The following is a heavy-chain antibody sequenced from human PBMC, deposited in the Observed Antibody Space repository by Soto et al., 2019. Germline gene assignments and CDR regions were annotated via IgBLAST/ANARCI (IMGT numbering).Heavy chain of an antibody. CDR3: ARGSSGPQTYFLSGMDV. V-gene: IGHV3-33*05. Sequence: GGSLRLSCETSRFTFGDYATHWVRQAPGKGLEWVAYISYDGRKRNYAESMTGRFTISRDNSKNTLFLQMNSLTDADTAVYFCARGSSGPQTYFLSGMDVWGQGTTVTVSS. J-gene: IGHJ6*02. D-gene: IGHD3-10*01. CDR2: ISYDGRKR. CDR1: RFTFGDYA.